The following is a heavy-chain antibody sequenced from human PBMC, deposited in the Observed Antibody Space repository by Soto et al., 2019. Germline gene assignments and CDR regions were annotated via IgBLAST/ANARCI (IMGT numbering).Heavy chain of an antibody. CDR1: GFTFSSYG. J-gene: IGHJ3*02. Sequence: ESGGGVVQPGRSLRLSCAASGFTFSSYGMHWVRQAPGKGLEWVAVIWYDGSNKYYADSVKGRFTISRDNSKNTLYLQMNSLRAEDTAVYYCARKTTVTDDDAFDIWGQGTMVTVSS. D-gene: IGHD4-17*01. V-gene: IGHV3-33*01. CDR2: IWYDGSNK. CDR3: ARKTTVTDDDAFDI.